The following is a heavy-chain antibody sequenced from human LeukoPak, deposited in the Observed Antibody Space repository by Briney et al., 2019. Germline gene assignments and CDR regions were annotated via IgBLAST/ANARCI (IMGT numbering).Heavy chain of an antibody. Sequence: GASVKVSCKASGYTFTSYGISWVRQAPGQGLEWMGWISAYNGNTNYGQKLQGGVTMTTDTSTSTAYMELRSLRSEDTAVYYCAQGRTTVTHFDYWGQGTLVTVSS. D-gene: IGHD4-17*01. V-gene: IGHV1-18*01. CDR3: AQGRTTVTHFDY. J-gene: IGHJ4*02. CDR2: ISAYNGNT. CDR1: GYTFTSYG.